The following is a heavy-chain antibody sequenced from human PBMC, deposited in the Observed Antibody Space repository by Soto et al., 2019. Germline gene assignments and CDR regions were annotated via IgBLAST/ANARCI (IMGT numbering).Heavy chain of an antibody. CDR1: GYTFTGYF. V-gene: IGHV1-2*02. Sequence: QVQLVQSGAEVKKPGASVKVSCKASGYTFTGYFIHWVRQAPGQGLEWMGWINPNSGATKYAQKFQGRVTMTRDTSIRTAYMELSSLSSADTAVYYCARGGGTTLAPLPWGQGTPVTVSS. J-gene: IGHJ5*02. D-gene: IGHD3-16*01. CDR2: INPNSGAT. CDR3: ARGGGTTLAPLP.